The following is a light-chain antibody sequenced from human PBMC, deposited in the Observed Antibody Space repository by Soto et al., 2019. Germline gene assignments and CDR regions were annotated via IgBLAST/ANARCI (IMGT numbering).Light chain of an antibody. Sequence: EIVLTQSPGTLSLSPGERATLSCRASQSVSINYLAWYQQKPGQAPRLLIYGASSRATGIPDRFSGSGSGTDFTLTISRLEPEDFEVYYCQQYGSSSWTFGQGTKLEIK. CDR1: QSVSINY. CDR2: GAS. J-gene: IGKJ1*01. CDR3: QQYGSSSWT. V-gene: IGKV3-20*01.